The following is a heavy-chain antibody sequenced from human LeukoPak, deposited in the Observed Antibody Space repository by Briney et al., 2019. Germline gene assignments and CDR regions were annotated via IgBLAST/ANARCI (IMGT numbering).Heavy chain of an antibody. J-gene: IGHJ6*03. CDR3: ARGDFWSGYSNYYYMDV. CDR2: MNPHTGHT. CDR1: GYTFPNYD. D-gene: IGHD3-3*01. V-gene: IGHV1-8*03. Sequence: ASVKVSCKVSGYTFPNYDINWVRQATGQGLEWMGWMNPHTGHTGYAQKFQGRVTFTRNTSISTAFMDLGSLMSEDTAVYYCARGDFWSGYSNYYYMDVWGKGTTVTVSS.